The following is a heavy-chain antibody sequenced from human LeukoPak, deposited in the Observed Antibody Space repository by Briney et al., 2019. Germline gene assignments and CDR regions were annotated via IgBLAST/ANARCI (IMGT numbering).Heavy chain of an antibody. CDR3: ARGRYYYDSSGSDFDY. CDR2: ISGSGGST. V-gene: IGHV3-23*01. CDR1: GFTFSSYA. Sequence: GGSLRLSCAASGFTFSSYAMSWVRQAPGKGLEWVSAISGSGGSTYYADSVKGRFTISRDNSKNTLYLQMNSLRAEDTAVYYCARGRYYYDSSGSDFDYWGQGTLVTVSS. J-gene: IGHJ4*02. D-gene: IGHD3-22*01.